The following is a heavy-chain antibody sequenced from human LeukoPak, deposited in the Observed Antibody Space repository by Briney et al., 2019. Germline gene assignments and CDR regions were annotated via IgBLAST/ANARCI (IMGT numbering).Heavy chain of an antibody. D-gene: IGHD6-25*01. V-gene: IGHV1-46*01. CDR1: LYSFTNYH. Sequence: GASLKVSSTASLYSFTNYHMHWVRQAPGQGLEWMGVINPSGVSTSHAQKFQGRVTMTSDTSTNTVYMELSSLRSEDTAVYSCARGRYSSDFFDYWGQGTLVAVSS. CDR2: INPSGVST. J-gene: IGHJ4*02. CDR3: ARGRYSSDFFDY.